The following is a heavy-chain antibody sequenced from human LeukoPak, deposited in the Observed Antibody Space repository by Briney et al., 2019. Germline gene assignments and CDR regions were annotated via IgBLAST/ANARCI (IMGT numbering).Heavy chain of an antibody. CDR2: IYYSGST. V-gene: IGHV4-59*01. Sequence: SETLSLTCTVSGGSISSYYWSWIRQPPGKGLEWIGYIYYSGSTNYNPALKSRVTISVDTSKNQFSLKLSSVAAADTAVYYCARAYGQLRLGELSYYFDYWGQGTLVTVSS. D-gene: IGHD3-16*02. CDR1: GGSISSYY. J-gene: IGHJ4*02. CDR3: ARAYGQLRLGELSYYFDY.